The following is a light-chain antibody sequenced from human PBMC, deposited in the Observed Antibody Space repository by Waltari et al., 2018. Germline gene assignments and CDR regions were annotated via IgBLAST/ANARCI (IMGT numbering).Light chain of an antibody. CDR3: QQYYSYPRYT. CDR2: AAS. J-gene: IGKJ2*01. Sequence: AIRMTQSPSSLSASTGDRVTITCRASQGISSYLAWYQQKPGKAPKLLIYAASTLQSGVPSRFSVSGSGTDFTLTISCLQSEDFATYYCQQYYSYPRYTFGQGTKLEIK. CDR1: QGISSY. V-gene: IGKV1-8*01.